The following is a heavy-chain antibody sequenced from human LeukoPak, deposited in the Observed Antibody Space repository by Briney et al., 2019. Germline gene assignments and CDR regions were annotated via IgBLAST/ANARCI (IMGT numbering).Heavy chain of an antibody. D-gene: IGHD1-1*01. CDR2: ISGSGGST. CDR1: GFTFSSYA. CDR3: AKEGGVPYYYYYYMVV. V-gene: IGHV3-23*01. J-gene: IGHJ6*03. Sequence: GGSLRVSCAASGFTFSSYAMSWVRQPPCKGLEWVSAISGSGGSTYYADSVKRRFTISRDNSKNTLYLQMNSLRAEDTAVYYCAKEGGVPYYYYYYMVVWGKRTTVTVSS.